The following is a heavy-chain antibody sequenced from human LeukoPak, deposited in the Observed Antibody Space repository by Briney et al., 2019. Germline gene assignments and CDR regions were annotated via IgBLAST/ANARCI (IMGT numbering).Heavy chain of an antibody. V-gene: IGHV3-23*01. CDR1: GFTFSSYA. J-gene: IGHJ4*02. CDR2: ISGSGGST. Sequence: PGGSLRLSCAASGFTFSSYAMSWVRQAPGKGLEWVSAISGSGGSTYYADSVKGRFTISRDNSKNTLYLQMNSLRAEDTAVYYCAKDRSITMIVVVITPFDYWGREPWSPSPQ. CDR3: AKDRSITMIVVVITPFDY. D-gene: IGHD3-22*01.